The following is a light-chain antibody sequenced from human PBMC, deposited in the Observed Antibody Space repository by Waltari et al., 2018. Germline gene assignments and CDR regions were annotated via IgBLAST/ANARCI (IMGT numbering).Light chain of an antibody. CDR2: FTN. J-gene: IGLJ2*01. CDR3: SAWDDGLKNVL. Sequence: QSVLTQPPSASGAPGQRVTISCSGGSPNIGSNHVYWSRQPPGAAPKLLLYFTNERLFGVPDRFSGSKYGTSASLVITGLRSEDEADYYCSAWDDGLKNVLFGRGTRLTVL. V-gene: IGLV1-47*02. CDR1: SPNIGSNH.